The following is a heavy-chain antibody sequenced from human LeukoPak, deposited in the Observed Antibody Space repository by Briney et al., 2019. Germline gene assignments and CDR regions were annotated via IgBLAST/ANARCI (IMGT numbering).Heavy chain of an antibody. V-gene: IGHV1-2*02. Sequence: ASVKVSCKASGYTFTGYYMHWVRQAPGQGLEWMGWINPNNGGTNYAPKFQGRVTMTRDTSISTAYMELSGLRSDDTALYYCARDPRIAAGYWGQGTLVTVSS. D-gene: IGHD6-25*01. J-gene: IGHJ4*02. CDR3: ARDPRIAAGY. CDR2: INPNNGGT. CDR1: GYTFTGYY.